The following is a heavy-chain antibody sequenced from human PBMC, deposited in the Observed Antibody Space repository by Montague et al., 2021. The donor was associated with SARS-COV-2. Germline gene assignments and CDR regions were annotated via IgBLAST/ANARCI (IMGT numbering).Heavy chain of an antibody. Sequence: SLRLSCAASGFTVSSNYMSWVRQAPGKGLEWVSVIYSGGSTYYAXSVKGRFTISRDNSKNTLYLQMNSLRAEDTAVYYCARDQRRYGAGSYYGPQYYYYGMDVWGQGTTVTVSS. CDR3: ARDQRRYGAGSYYGPQYYYYGMDV. V-gene: IGHV3-66*02. CDR1: GFTVSSNY. D-gene: IGHD3-10*01. CDR2: IYSGGST. J-gene: IGHJ6*02.